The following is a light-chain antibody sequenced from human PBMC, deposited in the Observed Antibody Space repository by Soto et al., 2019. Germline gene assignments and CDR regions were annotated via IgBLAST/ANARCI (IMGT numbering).Light chain of an antibody. CDR2: GAS. CDR1: QSVSSSY. J-gene: IGKJ1*01. Sequence: EIELTQSPGTLSLSPGERATLSCRASQSVSSSYLAWYQQKPGQAPSLLIYGASSRATCIPDRFSGSRSGTDFTLTISSLEPEDFAVYYCQEYGSSAWTFGKGTKVDIK. V-gene: IGKV3-20*01. CDR3: QEYGSSAWT.